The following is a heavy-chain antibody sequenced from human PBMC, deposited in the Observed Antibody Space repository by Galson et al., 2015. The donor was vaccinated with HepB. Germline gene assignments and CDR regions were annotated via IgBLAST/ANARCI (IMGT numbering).Heavy chain of an antibody. V-gene: IGHV5-51*01. J-gene: IGHJ6*02. Sequence: QSGAEVKKPGESLKISCKGSGYSFTSYWIGWVRQMPGKGLEWMGIIYPGDSDPRYSPSFQGQVTISADKSISTAYLQWSSLKASDTAMYYCARLGHEKLRLPNYYYYGMDVWGQGTTVTVSS. D-gene: IGHD5-18*01. CDR2: IYPGDSDP. CDR3: ARLGHEKLRLPNYYYYGMDV. CDR1: GYSFTSYW.